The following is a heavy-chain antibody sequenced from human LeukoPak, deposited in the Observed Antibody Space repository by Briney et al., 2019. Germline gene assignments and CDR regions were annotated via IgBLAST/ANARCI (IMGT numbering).Heavy chain of an antibody. V-gene: IGHV4-39*07. CDR1: GGSISSSSHY. Sequence: PSETLSLTCTVSGGSISSSSHYWGWIRQPPGKGLEWIGSMYYRGSTYHNPSLKSRVTISVDTSKNQFSLKLSSVTAADTAVYYCATTTIRLGYWGQGTLVTVSS. D-gene: IGHD1-26*01. CDR2: MYYRGST. CDR3: ATTTIRLGY. J-gene: IGHJ4*02.